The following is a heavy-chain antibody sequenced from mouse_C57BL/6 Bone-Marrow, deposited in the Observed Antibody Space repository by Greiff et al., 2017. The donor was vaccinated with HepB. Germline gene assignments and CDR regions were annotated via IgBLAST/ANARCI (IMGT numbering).Heavy chain of an antibody. Sequence: EVMLVESGGGLVQPGGSLSLSCAASGFTFTDYYMSWVRQPPGKALEWLGFIRNKANGYTTEYSASVKGRFTISRDNSQSILYLQMNALRAEDSATYYCARPYYGSSPWYFDVWGTGTTVTVSS. CDR2: IRNKANGYTT. CDR1: GFTFTDYY. J-gene: IGHJ1*03. V-gene: IGHV7-3*01. D-gene: IGHD1-1*01. CDR3: ARPYYGSSPWYFDV.